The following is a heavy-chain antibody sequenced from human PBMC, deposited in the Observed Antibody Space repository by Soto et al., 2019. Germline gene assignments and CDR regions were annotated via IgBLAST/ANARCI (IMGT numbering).Heavy chain of an antibody. Sequence: QLQLQESGPGLVKPSETLSLTCTVSGGSISSSSYYWGWIRQPPGKGLEWIGSIYYSGSTYYNPSLKSRVTISVDTSKKQFSLKLSSVTAADTAVYYCATVWLPPGGWFDPWGQGTLVTVSS. D-gene: IGHD6-19*01. CDR1: GGSISSSSYY. V-gene: IGHV4-39*01. J-gene: IGHJ5*02. CDR3: ATVWLPPGGWFDP. CDR2: IYYSGST.